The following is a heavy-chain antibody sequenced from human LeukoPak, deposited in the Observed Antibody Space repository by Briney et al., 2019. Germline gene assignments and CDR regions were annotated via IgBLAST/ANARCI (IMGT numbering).Heavy chain of an antibody. CDR2: ISSGRGYI. CDR3: ASDPYYYDSSGYYGEGFDY. D-gene: IGHD3-22*01. J-gene: IGHJ4*02. V-gene: IGHV3-21*01. CDR1: GFIFGSYG. Sequence: PGGSLRLSCAAPGFIFGSYGMNWVRQAPGKGLGWVPYISSGRGYIFYADSVKGRFTISRDNARNSLYLQMSSLRSEDTAVYYCASDPYYYDSSGYYGEGFDYWGQGTLVTVSS.